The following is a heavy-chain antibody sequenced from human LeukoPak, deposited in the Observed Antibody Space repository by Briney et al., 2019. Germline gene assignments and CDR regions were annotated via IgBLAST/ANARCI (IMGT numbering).Heavy chain of an antibody. D-gene: IGHD4-17*01. J-gene: IGHJ2*01. V-gene: IGHV3-23*01. CDR1: GFTFSSPG. CDR2: ISGSGGST. CDR3: ARGTVTSRTWYFDL. Sequence: GGSLRLSCTASGFTFSSPGMSWVRQAPGKGLEWVSSISGSGGSTFYADAVKGRFTISRDNSKNTLYLQMNSLRAEETAVYYCARGTVTSRTWYFDLWGRGTLVTVSS.